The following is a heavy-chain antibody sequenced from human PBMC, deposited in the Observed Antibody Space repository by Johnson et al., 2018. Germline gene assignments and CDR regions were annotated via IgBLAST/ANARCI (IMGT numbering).Heavy chain of an antibody. CDR1: GFTFSRYA. Sequence: QLVQSGGGVVQPGRSLRLSCAASGFTFSRYAMHWVRQAPGKGLEWVAVISYDGSNKYFADSVKGRFTISRDNSKNTLYLQMNSLRPEDTAVYYCASAAAPYYYYYMDVWGKGTTVTVSS. CDR3: ASAAAPYYYYYMDV. CDR2: ISYDGSNK. D-gene: IGHD2-15*01. J-gene: IGHJ6*03. V-gene: IGHV3-30-3*01.